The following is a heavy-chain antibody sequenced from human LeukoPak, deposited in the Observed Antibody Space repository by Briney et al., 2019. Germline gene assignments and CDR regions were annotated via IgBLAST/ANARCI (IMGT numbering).Heavy chain of an antibody. J-gene: IGHJ4*02. V-gene: IGHV3-23*01. Sequence: GGSLRLSCAVSGFTFSSEAMGWVRQLPGGGLEWVSTISPAGGTTYYAESMKGRFTISRDNSKSTLYLQMNSLRVEDTAVYYCAKSKYYDSSGLDYWGQGTLVTVSS. D-gene: IGHD3-22*01. CDR1: GFTFSSEA. CDR3: AKSKYYDSSGLDY. CDR2: ISPAGGTT.